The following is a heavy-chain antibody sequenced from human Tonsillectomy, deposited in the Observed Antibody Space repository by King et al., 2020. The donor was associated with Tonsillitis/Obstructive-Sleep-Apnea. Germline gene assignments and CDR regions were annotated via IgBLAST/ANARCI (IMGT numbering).Heavy chain of an antibody. CDR1: VGSIISSSYY. V-gene: IGHV4-39*01. D-gene: IGHD3-9*01. CDR3: ARPYYDILTGYYPYYYYYMDV. CDR2: IYYSWST. J-gene: IGHJ6*03. Sequence: LQLQESGPGLVKPSETLSLTCTGSVGSIISSSYYWGCIRQPPGKGVVWIGSIYYSWSTYYNPSLKSRVTISVDTSTNQFSLKLSSVTAADTAVYYCARPYYDILTGYYPYYYYYMDVWGKGTTVTVSS.